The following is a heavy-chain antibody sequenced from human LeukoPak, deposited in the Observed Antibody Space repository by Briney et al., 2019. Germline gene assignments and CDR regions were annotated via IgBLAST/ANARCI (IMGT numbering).Heavy chain of an antibody. J-gene: IGHJ5*01. D-gene: IGHD2-21*02. CDR3: TRGDDFSVDS. V-gene: IGHV3-7*04. CDR2: IHPDGIEK. CDR1: GFTLRTYW. Sequence: SGGSLRLSCAASGFTLRTYWMSWVRQAPGKGLEWVANIHPDGIEKYHVDSVKGRFTIFRDNARNLLYMQMSRLRGDDTAVYYCTRGDDFSVDSWGQGTLVTVSS.